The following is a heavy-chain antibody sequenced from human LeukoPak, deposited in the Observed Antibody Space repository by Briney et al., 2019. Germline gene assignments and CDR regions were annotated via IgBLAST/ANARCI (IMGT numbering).Heavy chain of an antibody. Sequence: SETLSPTCAVYVGSFSDYYWSWIRQPPGKGLEWIGEINHSGSTNYNPSLRSRVTISVDTSKNQFSLKLRSVTAADTGVYYCARLVSQTEPRFDLWGQGTLLTVSS. CDR2: INHSGST. J-gene: IGHJ5*02. CDR3: ARLVSQTEPRFDL. V-gene: IGHV4-34*01. CDR1: VGSFSDYY. D-gene: IGHD6-13*01.